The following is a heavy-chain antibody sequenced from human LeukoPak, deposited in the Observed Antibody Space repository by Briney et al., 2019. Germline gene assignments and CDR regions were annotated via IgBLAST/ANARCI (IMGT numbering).Heavy chain of an antibody. D-gene: IGHD6-19*01. Sequence: GASVKVSCKASGYTFTSYYMHWVRQATGEGREWMGWMNPNSGNTGYAQKFQGRVTMTRNTSISTAYMELSSLRSEDTAVYYCARSRYSSGWGTGLYWGQGTLVTVSS. J-gene: IGHJ4*02. V-gene: IGHV1-8*02. CDR1: GYTFTSYY. CDR2: MNPNSGNT. CDR3: ARSRYSSGWGTGLY.